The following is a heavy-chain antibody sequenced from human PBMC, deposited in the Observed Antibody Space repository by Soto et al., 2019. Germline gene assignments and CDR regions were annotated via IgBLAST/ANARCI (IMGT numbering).Heavy chain of an antibody. V-gene: IGHV3-23*01. CDR1: GFTFSSDA. CDR3: AKHYGRVVISPIDY. D-gene: IGHD2-21*01. Sequence: EVQLLESGGGLVQPGGSLRLSCAASGFTFSSDAMSWVRQAPGKGLEWVSAISGSGGSTYYADSVKGRFTISRDNSKNTLYLQMNSLRAEDTAVYYCAKHYGRVVISPIDYWGQGTLVTVSS. J-gene: IGHJ4*02. CDR2: ISGSGGST.